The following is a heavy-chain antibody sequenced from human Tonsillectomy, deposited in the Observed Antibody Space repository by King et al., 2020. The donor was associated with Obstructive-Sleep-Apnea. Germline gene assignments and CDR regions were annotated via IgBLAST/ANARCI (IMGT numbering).Heavy chain of an antibody. CDR1: GFTFSTYA. J-gene: IGHJ4*02. CDR2: ISSNGGST. Sequence: QLVQSGGGLVQPGGSLRLSCAASGFTFSTYAMHWVRQAPGKGLEYVAAISSNGGSTYYANSVKGGFTISRDNSKNTLYLQMGSLRAEDMAVYYCARGIVVVTAILGYYFDYWGQGTLVTVSS. V-gene: IGHV3-64*01. D-gene: IGHD2-21*02. CDR3: ARGIVVVTAILGYYFDY.